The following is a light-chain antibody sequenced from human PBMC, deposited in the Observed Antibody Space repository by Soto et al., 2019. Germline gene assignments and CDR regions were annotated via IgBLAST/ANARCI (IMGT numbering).Light chain of an antibody. V-gene: IGLV1-40*01. CDR2: GNR. J-gene: IGLJ2*01. CDR1: NSNLGAGYD. CDR3: SSYTSSSLVV. Sequence: QSVLTQPPSVSGAPGQWVTISCTGNNSNLGAGYDVHWYQQLPGAAPKLVIFGNRNRPSGVPERFSGSKSGTSASLAITGLQAEDEADYYCSSYTSSSLVVFGGGTKLTVL.